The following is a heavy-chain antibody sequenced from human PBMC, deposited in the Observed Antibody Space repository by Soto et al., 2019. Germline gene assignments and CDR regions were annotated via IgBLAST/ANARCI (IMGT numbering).Heavy chain of an antibody. Sequence: QVQLVQSGAEVKKPGSSVKISCYISGGTFSNYAINWVRQAPGQGLEWMGGITPVLDSRDNAPKFQDRVTITADESTSAVSLELSSLTSEDTAIYYCARGNAGRVRYYLAFWGQGTLVTVSS. CDR3: ARGNAGRVRYYLAF. CDR2: ITPVLDSR. D-gene: IGHD3-10*01. V-gene: IGHV1-69*01. CDR1: GGTFSNYA. J-gene: IGHJ4*02.